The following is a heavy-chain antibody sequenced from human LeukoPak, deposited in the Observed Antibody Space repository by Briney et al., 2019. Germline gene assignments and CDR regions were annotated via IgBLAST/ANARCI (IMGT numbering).Heavy chain of an antibody. J-gene: IGHJ4*02. CDR1: GLTVSSNY. Sequence: GGSLRLSCVASGLTVSSNYMSWVRQAPGKGLEWVSVIYSGGNTYYADSVKGRFTVPRDNSKNTVFLQMNTLRAEDTAVYYCARDYYQYYFDYWGQGTLVTVSS. V-gene: IGHV3-66*01. D-gene: IGHD3-10*01. CDR3: ARDYYQYYFDY. CDR2: IYSGGNT.